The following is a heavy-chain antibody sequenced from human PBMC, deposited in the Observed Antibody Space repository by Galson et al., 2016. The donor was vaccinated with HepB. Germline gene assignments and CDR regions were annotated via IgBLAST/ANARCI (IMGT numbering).Heavy chain of an antibody. D-gene: IGHD3-3*01. V-gene: IGHV3-30*18. CDR3: AKQGVEWLLGSETVDY. CDR1: GFIFSSFA. J-gene: IGHJ4*02. CDR2: ISYDGGKK. Sequence: SLRLSCAASGFIFSSFAMHWVRQAPGKGLEWVAVISYDGGKKYYAESVKGRVTISRDNSKKTLFLQMNSLTTEDTAVYYCAKQGVEWLLGSETVDYWGQGTLVTVSS.